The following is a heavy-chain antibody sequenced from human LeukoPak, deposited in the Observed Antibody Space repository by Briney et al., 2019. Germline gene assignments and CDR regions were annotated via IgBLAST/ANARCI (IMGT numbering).Heavy chain of an antibody. CDR1: GVTFKNYA. J-gene: IGHJ6*02. Sequence: GGSLRLSCAASGVTFKNYAMSWVRQAPGKGLEWVSTIGGSGGNTYYADSVKGRFTISRDNSRNTLYLQMNSLRAEDTAVYYCAKDSVVVPAASYGMDVWGQGTTVTVSS. D-gene: IGHD2-2*01. CDR2: IGGSGGNT. V-gene: IGHV3-23*01. CDR3: AKDSVVVPAASYGMDV.